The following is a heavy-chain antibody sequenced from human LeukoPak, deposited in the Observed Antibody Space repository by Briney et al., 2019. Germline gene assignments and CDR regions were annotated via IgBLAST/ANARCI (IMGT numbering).Heavy chain of an antibody. J-gene: IGHJ5*02. CDR2: LYHGGST. D-gene: IGHD5-24*01. V-gene: IGHV3-66*01. CDR3: ARIDFQRRDGYPRFDP. CDR1: GVIVRSNY. Sequence: PGGSLRLSCVGSGVIVRSNYMTWVRQAPGKGLEWVSILYHGGSTYYADSVKGRFSISRDTSKNTLYLQMNSLRVEDTAVYYCARIDFQRRDGYPRFDPWGQGTLVTVSS.